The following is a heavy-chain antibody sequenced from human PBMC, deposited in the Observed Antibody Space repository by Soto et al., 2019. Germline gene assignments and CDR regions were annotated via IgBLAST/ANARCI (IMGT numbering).Heavy chain of an antibody. CDR1: GGTFSSYT. D-gene: IGHD1-1*01. CDR2: IIPILGIA. Sequence: SVKVSCKASGGTFSSYTISWVRQENRQGLEWMGRIIPILGIANYAQKFQGRVTITADKSTSTAYMKLSSLRSEDTAVYYCARDRGSVQQERRDYFDYWGQGTLVTVSS. CDR3: ARDRGSVQQERRDYFDY. J-gene: IGHJ4*02. V-gene: IGHV1-69*04.